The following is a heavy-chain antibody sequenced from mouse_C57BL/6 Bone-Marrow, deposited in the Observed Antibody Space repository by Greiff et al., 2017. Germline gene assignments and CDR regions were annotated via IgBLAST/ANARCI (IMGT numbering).Heavy chain of an antibody. Sequence: EVQLQQSGTVLARPGASVKMSCKTSGYTFTSYWMHWVKQRPGQGLEWIGAIYPGNGDTSYNQKFKGKAKLTAVTSASTAYMELSSLTNEDAAVDYCSDDGYYDWVWCAYWGQGTLVTVSA. D-gene: IGHD2-3*01. CDR2: IYPGNGDT. CDR3: SDDGYYDWVWCAY. J-gene: IGHJ3*01. CDR1: GYTFTSYW. V-gene: IGHV1-5*01.